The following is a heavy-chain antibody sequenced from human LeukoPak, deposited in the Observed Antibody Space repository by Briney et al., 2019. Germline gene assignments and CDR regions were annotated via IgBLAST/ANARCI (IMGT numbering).Heavy chain of an antibody. CDR1: GYTLTELS. CDR3: ATDLAYDFWKDWFDP. V-gene: IGHV1-24*01. CDR2: FDPEDGET. J-gene: IGHJ5*02. Sequence: ASVKVSCKVSGYTLTELSMHWVRQAPRKRLEWMGGFDPEDGETIYAQKFQGRVTMTEDTSTDTAYMELSSLRSEDPALYYCATDLAYDFWKDWFDPWGQGTLVTVSS. D-gene: IGHD3-3*01.